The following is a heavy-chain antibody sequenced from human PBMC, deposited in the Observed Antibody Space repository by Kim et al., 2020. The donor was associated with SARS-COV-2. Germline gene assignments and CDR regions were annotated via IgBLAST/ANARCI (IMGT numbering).Heavy chain of an antibody. CDR1: GFTFSSYG. D-gene: IGHD5-12*01. CDR2: IWYDGSNK. Sequence: GGSLRLSCAASGFTFSSYGMHWVRQAPGKGLEWVAVIWYDGSNKYYADSVKGRFTISRDNSKNTLYLQMNSLRAEDTAVYYCAKDLSMRFDMVAEGFDYWGQGTLVTVSS. CDR3: AKDLSMRFDMVAEGFDY. V-gene: IGHV3-33*06. J-gene: IGHJ4*02.